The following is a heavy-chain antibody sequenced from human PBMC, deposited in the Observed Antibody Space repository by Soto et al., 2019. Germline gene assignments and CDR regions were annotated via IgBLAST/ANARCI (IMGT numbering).Heavy chain of an antibody. Sequence: GGSLRLSCAASGFTFSSYSMNWVRQAPGKGLEWVSYISSSSSTIYYADSVKGRFTISRDNAKNSLYLQMNSLRDEDTAVYYCARVGQQLARWVTGPDPWGQGTLVTVSS. CDR3: ARVGQQLARWVTGPDP. J-gene: IGHJ5*02. V-gene: IGHV3-48*02. D-gene: IGHD6-13*01. CDR2: ISSSSSTI. CDR1: GFTFSSYS.